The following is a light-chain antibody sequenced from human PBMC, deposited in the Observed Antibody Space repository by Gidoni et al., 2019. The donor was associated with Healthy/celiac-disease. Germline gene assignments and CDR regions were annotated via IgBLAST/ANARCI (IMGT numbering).Light chain of an antibody. CDR3: QQYNSYPWT. J-gene: IGKJ1*01. CDR2: KAS. V-gene: IGKV1-5*03. CDR1: QSISSW. Sequence: DIQMTQSPSTLSASVGDRVTITCRASQSISSWLAWYPQKPGKAPKRLIYKASSLESGVPSRFSGSGSGTEFTLTISSLQPDDFATYYCQQYNSYPWTFXXXTKVEIK.